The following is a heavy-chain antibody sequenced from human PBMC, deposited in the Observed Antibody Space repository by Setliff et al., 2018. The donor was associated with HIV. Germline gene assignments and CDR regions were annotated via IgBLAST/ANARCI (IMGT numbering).Heavy chain of an antibody. J-gene: IGHJ4*02. V-gene: IGHV4-4*07. CDR3: ATERWLYQNFDS. Sequence: SETLSLTCSVSGGSISNFYWSWIRQPPGKGLEWVGHIYSTGDTNYNPSLKSRVTLWADTSKNQLSLSLTSVTAADTAVYYCATERWLYQNFDSWGQGTLVTVSS. D-gene: IGHD3-16*01. CDR2: IYSTGDT. CDR1: GGSISNFY.